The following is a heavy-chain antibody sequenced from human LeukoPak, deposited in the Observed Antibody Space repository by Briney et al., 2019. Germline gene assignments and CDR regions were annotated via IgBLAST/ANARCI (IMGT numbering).Heavy chain of an antibody. CDR1: GFTFSSYA. CDR2: ISGSGGST. CDR3: AKTKYYYDSSGYYYDY. J-gene: IGHJ4*02. Sequence: GGSLRLSCAASGFTFSSYAMSWARQAPGKGLEWVSAISGSGGSTYYADSVKGRFTISRDNSKNTLYLQMNSLRAEDTAVYYCAKTKYYYDSSGYYYDYWGQGTLVTVSS. D-gene: IGHD3-22*01. V-gene: IGHV3-23*01.